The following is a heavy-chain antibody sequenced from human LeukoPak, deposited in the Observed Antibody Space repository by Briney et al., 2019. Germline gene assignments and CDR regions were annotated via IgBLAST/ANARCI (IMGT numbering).Heavy chain of an antibody. CDR2: ISGSGGTT. J-gene: IGHJ3*02. CDR3: AKAGRGYSSSLKGSFDI. D-gene: IGHD3-22*01. Sequence: PGGSLRLSCAGSGFSFSSYAMSWVRQAPGKGLEWVSAISGSGGTTYYADSVKGRFTISRDNSKNTLYLQMNSLRAEDTAVYYCAKAGRGYSSSLKGSFDIWGQGTMVTVSS. CDR1: GFSFSSYA. V-gene: IGHV3-23*01.